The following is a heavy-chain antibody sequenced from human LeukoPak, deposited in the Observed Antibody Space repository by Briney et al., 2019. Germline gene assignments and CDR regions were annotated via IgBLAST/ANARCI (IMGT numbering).Heavy chain of an antibody. V-gene: IGHV4-4*07. D-gene: IGHD5-18*01. CDR3: ARGDTAMVRYYYYGMDV. CDR1: GGSISSYY. Sequence: SETLSLTCTVSGGSISSYYWSWIRQPAGKGLEWTGRIYTSGSTNYNPSLKSQVTMSVDTSKNQFSLKLSSVTAADTAVYYCARGDTAMVRYYYYGMDVWGQGTTVTVSS. J-gene: IGHJ6*02. CDR2: IYTSGST.